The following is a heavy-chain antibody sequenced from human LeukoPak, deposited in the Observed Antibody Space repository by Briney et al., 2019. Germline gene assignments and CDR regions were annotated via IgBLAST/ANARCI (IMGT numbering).Heavy chain of an antibody. J-gene: IGHJ5*02. D-gene: IGHD3-10*01. Sequence: ASVKVSCKASGYTFTGYYMHWVRQAPGQGLEWMGWINPNSGGTNYAQKFQGRVTMTRDTSISTAYMELSRLRSDDTAVYYCARDRRITMAYFDPWGQGTLVTVSS. CDR2: INPNSGGT. V-gene: IGHV1-2*02. CDR1: GYTFTGYY. CDR3: ARDRRITMAYFDP.